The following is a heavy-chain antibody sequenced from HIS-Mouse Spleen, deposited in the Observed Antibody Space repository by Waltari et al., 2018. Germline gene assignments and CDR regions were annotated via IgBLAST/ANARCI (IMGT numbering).Heavy chain of an antibody. CDR2: IKSKTDGGTT. J-gene: IGHJ6*02. D-gene: IGHD6-13*01. V-gene: IGHV3-15*01. Sequence: GLEWVGRIKSKTDGGTTDYAAPVKGRFTISRDDSKNTLYLQMNSLKTEDTAVYYCTTDPVWSSSWSHYYYYYGMDVWGQGTTVTVSS. CDR3: TTDPVWSSSWSHYYYYYGMDV.